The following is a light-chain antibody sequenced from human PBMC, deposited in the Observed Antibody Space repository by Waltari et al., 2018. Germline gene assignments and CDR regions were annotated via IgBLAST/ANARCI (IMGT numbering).Light chain of an antibody. CDR3: HFYNKWMWT. Sequence: DTEVTQTPATLSLSPGDRATLSCRASQNATNGLAWYQLKPGQAPRLLIYGASTRATGMPDRFIGTGSGTDYSLTISSLQSEDFALYYCHFYNKWMWTFGQGTSLEI. V-gene: IGKV3-15*01. CDR1: QNATNG. J-gene: IGKJ1*01. CDR2: GAS.